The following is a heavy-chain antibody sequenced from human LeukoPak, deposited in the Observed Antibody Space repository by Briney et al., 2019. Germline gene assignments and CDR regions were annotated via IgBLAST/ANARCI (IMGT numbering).Heavy chain of an antibody. CDR2: INPNSGGT. CDR3: ARTLLGRSGWSRLAY. J-gene: IGHJ4*02. CDR1: GYTFTGYY. D-gene: IGHD6-19*01. V-gene: IGHV1-2*02. Sequence: GASVKVSCKASGYTFTGYYMHWVRQAPGQGLEWMGWINPNSGGTNYAQKFQGRVTMTRDTSISTAYMELSRLRSDDTAVYYCARTLLGRSGWSRLAYWGQGTLVTVSS.